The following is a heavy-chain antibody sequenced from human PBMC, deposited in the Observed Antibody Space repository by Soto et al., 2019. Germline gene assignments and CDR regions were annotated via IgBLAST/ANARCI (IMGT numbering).Heavy chain of an antibody. CDR2: ISGSGGST. V-gene: IGHV3-23*01. CDR1: GFTFSSYA. D-gene: IGHD2-15*01. CDR3: AKDQVVIRLYNWFDP. Sequence: EVQLLESGGGLVQPGGSLRLSCAASGFTFSSYAMSWVRPAPGKGLEWVSAISGSGGSTYYADSVKGRFTISRDNSKNTLYLQMNSLRAEDTAVYYCAKDQVVIRLYNWFDPWGQGTLVTVSS. J-gene: IGHJ5*02.